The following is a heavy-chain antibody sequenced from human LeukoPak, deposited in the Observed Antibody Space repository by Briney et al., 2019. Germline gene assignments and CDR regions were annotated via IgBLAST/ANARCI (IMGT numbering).Heavy chain of an antibody. J-gene: IGHJ4*02. D-gene: IGHD3-3*01. CDR1: GFTFDDYA. Sequence: PGRSLRLSCAASGFTFDDYAMNWVRQAPGKGLEWVSSISSSSAYIYYADSVEGRFTISRDNAKNSLYLQMDSLRAEDTAVYYCAREIFWSGYFSNLHFDYWGQGTLVTVSS. V-gene: IGHV3-21*01. CDR3: AREIFWSGYFSNLHFDY. CDR2: ISSSSAYI.